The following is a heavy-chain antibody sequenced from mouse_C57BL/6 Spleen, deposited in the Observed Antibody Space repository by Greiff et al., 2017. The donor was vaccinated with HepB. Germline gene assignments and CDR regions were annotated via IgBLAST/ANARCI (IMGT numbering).Heavy chain of an antibody. D-gene: IGHD2-5*01. J-gene: IGHJ2*01. Sequence: VKLQESGPELVKPGASVKISCKASGYAFSSSWMNWVKQRPGKGLEWIGRIYPGDGDTNYNGKFKGKATLTADKSSSTAYMQLSSLTSEDSAVYFCARGIYSTLDYWGQGTTLTVSS. CDR1: GYAFSSSW. V-gene: IGHV1-82*01. CDR3: ARGIYSTLDY. CDR2: IYPGDGDT.